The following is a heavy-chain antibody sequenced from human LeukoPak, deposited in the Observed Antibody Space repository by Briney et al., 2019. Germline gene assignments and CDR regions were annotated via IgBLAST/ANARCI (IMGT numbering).Heavy chain of an antibody. D-gene: IGHD4-17*01. CDR3: AKGALDGDYLDY. Sequence: TGGSLRLSCAASGFTFSSYGMHWVRQAPGKGLEWVAFIRYDGSNKYYADSVKGRFTISRGNSKNTLYLQMNSLRAEDTAVYYCAKGALDGDYLDYWGQGTLVTVSS. J-gene: IGHJ4*02. V-gene: IGHV3-30*02. CDR2: IRYDGSNK. CDR1: GFTFSSYG.